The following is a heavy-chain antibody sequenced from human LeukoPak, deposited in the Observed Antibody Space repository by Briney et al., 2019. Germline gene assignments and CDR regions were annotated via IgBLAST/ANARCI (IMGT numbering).Heavy chain of an antibody. CDR3: AIPRRFYDSSGYYSFDY. V-gene: IGHV1-18*01. Sequence: ASVKVSCKASGYTFTNYGISWVRQAPGQGLEWMGWISTNKGNTNFAQKLQGRVTMTTDTSTSTAYMELRSLRSDDTAVYYCAIPRRFYDSSGYYSFDYWGQGTLVTVSS. CDR1: GYTFTNYG. D-gene: IGHD3-22*01. J-gene: IGHJ4*02. CDR2: ISTNKGNT.